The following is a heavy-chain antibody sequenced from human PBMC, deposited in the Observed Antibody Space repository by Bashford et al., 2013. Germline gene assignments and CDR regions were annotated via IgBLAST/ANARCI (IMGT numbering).Heavy chain of an antibody. D-gene: IGHD1-26*01. CDR2: IYPGDSET. V-gene: IGHV5-51*01. Sequence: GESLKISCKGSGYNFAVYWIGWVRQMLGKGLEWMGIIYPGDSETRYSPTFQGQVTISADKSISTAYLQWSSLKASDTAIYYCARSGSYLDFDYWGQGTLVTVSS. CDR3: ARSGSYLDFDY. J-gene: IGHJ4*02. CDR1: GYNFAVYW.